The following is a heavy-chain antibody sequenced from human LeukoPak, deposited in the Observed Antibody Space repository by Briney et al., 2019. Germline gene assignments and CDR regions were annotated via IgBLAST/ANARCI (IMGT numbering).Heavy chain of an antibody. D-gene: IGHD6-19*01. CDR2: IHYSGST. J-gene: IGHJ6*02. CDR3: ARAVGGSYFVLDV. CDR1: GGSISSYY. Sequence: SETLSLTCTVSGGSISSYYWRWIRQPPGKGLEWIGYIHYSGSTNYNPSLKSRVTILVDTSKNQFSLKLSSVTAADTAVYYCARAVGGSYFVLDVWGQGTTVTVSS. V-gene: IGHV4-59*12.